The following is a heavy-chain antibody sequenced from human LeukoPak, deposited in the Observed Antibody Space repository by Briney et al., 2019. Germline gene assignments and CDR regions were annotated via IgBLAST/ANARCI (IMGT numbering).Heavy chain of an antibody. J-gene: IGHJ4*02. D-gene: IGHD3-3*01. V-gene: IGHV3-9*03. CDR1: GFTFGDYT. CDR3: VKGYTFHGVAHDSGYFDY. Sequence: PGGSLRLSCVTSGFTFGDYTMHWVRQVPGKGLEWLSGITWDGGNIAYADSVKGRFTISRDNAKSSLYLQMNSLRNEDMAFYFCVKGYTFHGVAHDSGYFDYWGQGTLVTVSS. CDR2: ITWDGGNI.